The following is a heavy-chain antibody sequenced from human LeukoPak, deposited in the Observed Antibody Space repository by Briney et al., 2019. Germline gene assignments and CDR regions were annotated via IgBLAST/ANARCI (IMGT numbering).Heavy chain of an antibody. D-gene: IGHD3-10*01. CDR3: AKDLRLWFGELSYFDY. CDR2: ISGSGGST. J-gene: IGHJ4*02. CDR1: GLTFSSYG. V-gene: IGHV3-23*01. Sequence: GGSLRLSCAASGLTFSSYGMSWVRQAPGKGLEWVSAISGSGGSTYYADSVKGRFTISRDNSKNTLYLQMNSLRAEDTAVYYCAKDLRLWFGELSYFDYWGQGTLVTVYS.